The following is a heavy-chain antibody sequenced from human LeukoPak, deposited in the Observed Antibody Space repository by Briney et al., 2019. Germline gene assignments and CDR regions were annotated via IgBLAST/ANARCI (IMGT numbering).Heavy chain of an antibody. J-gene: IGHJ4*02. CDR1: GFTFSTYA. CDR3: AKRSRTEYYFDS. V-gene: IGHV3-23*01. Sequence: PGGSLRLSCGASGFTFSTYAMTWVRQAPGKGLEWVSSISAGGGGTSNADSVKGRFTISGDNSKNTLYLQMNSLTAEDTAVYYCAKRSRTEYYFDSWGQGTLVTVSS. CDR2: ISAGGGGT.